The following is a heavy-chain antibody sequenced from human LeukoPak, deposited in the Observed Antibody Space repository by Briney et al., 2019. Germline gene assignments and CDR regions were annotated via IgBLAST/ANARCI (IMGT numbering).Heavy chain of an antibody. CDR2: ISYDGSNK. CDR3: ARDRDIVATIFDY. CDR1: GFTFSSYA. Sequence: GGSLRLSCAASGFTFSSYAMHWVRQAPGKGLEWVAVISYDGSNKYYADSVKGRFTISRANSKNTLYLQMNSLRAEDTAVYYCARDRDIVATIFDYWGQGSLVTVSS. J-gene: IGHJ4*02. D-gene: IGHD5-12*01. V-gene: IGHV3-30-3*01.